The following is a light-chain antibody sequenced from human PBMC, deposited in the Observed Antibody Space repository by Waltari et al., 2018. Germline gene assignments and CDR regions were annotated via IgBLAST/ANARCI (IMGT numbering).Light chain of an antibody. V-gene: IGKV1D-12*01. CDR3: QQANSFPLT. J-gene: IGKJ4*01. CDR1: QGVGRW. CDR2: AAS. Sequence: THMTQSPTVVSASVGDRLPITCRAIQGVGRWLAWYQQKTGKAPKLLIYAASNLHTGVPSRFSGSGSGTDFTLTISSLQPDDFATYYCQQANSFPLTFGGGTKVEIK.